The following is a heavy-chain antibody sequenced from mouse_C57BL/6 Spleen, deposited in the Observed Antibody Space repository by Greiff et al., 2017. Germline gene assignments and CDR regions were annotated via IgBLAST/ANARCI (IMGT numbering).Heavy chain of an antibody. J-gene: IGHJ2*01. Sequence: QVQLQQSGAELVRPGTSVKVSCKASGYAFTNYLIEWVKQRPGQGLEWIGVINPGSGGTNYNEKFKGKATLTADKSSSTAYMQLSSLTSEDSAVYFCARNGLYYFDYWGQGTTLTVSS. D-gene: IGHD1-1*01. V-gene: IGHV1-54*01. CDR3: ARNGLYYFDY. CDR2: INPGSGGT. CDR1: GYAFTNYL.